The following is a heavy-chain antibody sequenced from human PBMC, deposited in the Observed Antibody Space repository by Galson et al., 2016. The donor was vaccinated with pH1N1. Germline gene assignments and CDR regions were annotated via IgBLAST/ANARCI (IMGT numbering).Heavy chain of an antibody. CDR2: IDVISGYT. J-gene: IGHJ3*01. D-gene: IGHD1-26*01. CDR1: GFSFNAYC. Sequence: SLRLSCAAFGFSFNAYCMTWVRQAPGQGLEWVSSIDVISGYTYYADSVKGRFTISRDNGETSLYLQMNSLRVDDTAVYYCARHRGSGSYSFDAFDVWGQGTMVTVSS. V-gene: IGHV3-21*01. CDR3: ARHRGSGSYSFDAFDV.